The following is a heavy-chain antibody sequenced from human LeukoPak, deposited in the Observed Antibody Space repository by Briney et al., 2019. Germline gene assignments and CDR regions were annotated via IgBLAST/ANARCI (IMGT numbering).Heavy chain of an antibody. D-gene: IGHD3-9*01. V-gene: IGHV1-2*02. CDR3: ARNFDMKGFDP. CDR1: GYTFTGYY. J-gene: IGHJ5*02. CDR2: INSDSGFT. Sequence: ASVKVSCKASGYTFTGYYMNWVPQAPGQGLEWMGWINSDSGFTKYAQKFQGRVTMTRDTSITTVYMDLTRLTSDDTAVYYCARNFDMKGFDPWGQGTLVTVSS.